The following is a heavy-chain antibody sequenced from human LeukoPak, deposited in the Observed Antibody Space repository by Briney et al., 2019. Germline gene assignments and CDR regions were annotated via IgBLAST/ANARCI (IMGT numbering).Heavy chain of an antibody. J-gene: IGHJ4*02. CDR2: ISGSGGST. Sequence: GGSLRLSFAASGFTFSSYAMSWGREAPGKGVGWVSVISGSGGSTYYSDSVKGRFTISRANSENTLYLQMNSLRADDTAVYYCAKDPQAAAAPGWFDYWGQGTLVTVSS. V-gene: IGHV3-23*01. CDR1: GFTFSSYA. CDR3: AKDPQAAAAPGWFDY. D-gene: IGHD6-13*01.